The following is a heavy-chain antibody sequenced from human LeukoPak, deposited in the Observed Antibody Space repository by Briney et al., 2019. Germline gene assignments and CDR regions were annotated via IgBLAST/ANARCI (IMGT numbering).Heavy chain of an antibody. CDR1: GGSISSSSYY. V-gene: IGHV4-39*01. CDR2: IYYSGST. J-gene: IGHJ4*02. CDR3: ARRAQLAPRQPRDY. D-gene: IGHD6-6*01. Sequence: SETLSLTCTASGGSISSSSYYWGWIRQPPGKGLEWIGSIYYSGSTYYNPSLKSRVTISVDTSKNQFSLKLSSVTAADTAVYYCARRAQLAPRQPRDYWGQGTLVTVSS.